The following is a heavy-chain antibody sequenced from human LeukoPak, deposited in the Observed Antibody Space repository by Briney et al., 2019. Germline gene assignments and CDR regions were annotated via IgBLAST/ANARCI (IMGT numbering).Heavy chain of an antibody. CDR3: ARDHGYSYGYTDY. CDR2: IYYSGST. Sequence: SETLSLTCTVSGGSISSGGYYWSWIRQLPGKGLEWIGYIYYSGSTYYNPSLKSRVTISADTSKNQFSLNLSSVTAADTAVYYCARDHGYSYGYTDYWGQGTLVTASS. D-gene: IGHD5-18*01. CDR1: GGSISSGGYY. V-gene: IGHV4-31*03. J-gene: IGHJ4*02.